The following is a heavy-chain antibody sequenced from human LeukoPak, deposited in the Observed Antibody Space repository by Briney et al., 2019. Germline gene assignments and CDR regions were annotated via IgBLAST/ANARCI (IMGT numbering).Heavy chain of an antibody. J-gene: IGHJ4*02. CDR3: ARGRGEKQQLKGDY. V-gene: IGHV4-39*07. CDR2: INHSGST. CDR1: GVSISSSSYY. Sequence: NPSETLSLTCTVSGVSISSSSYYWGWIRQPPGKGLEWIGEINHSGSTNYNPSLKSRVTISVDTSKNQFSLKLSSVTAADTAVYYCARGRGEKQQLKGDYWGQGTLVTVSS. D-gene: IGHD6-13*01.